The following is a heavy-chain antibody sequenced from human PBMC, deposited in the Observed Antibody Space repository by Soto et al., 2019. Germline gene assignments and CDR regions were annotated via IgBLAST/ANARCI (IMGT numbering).Heavy chain of an antibody. CDR2: IYPGDSDT. CDR1: GYSFSSYW. CDR3: ARREDAFDI. J-gene: IGHJ3*02. V-gene: IGHV5-51*01. Sequence: GESLKISCKGSGYSFSSYWIGWVRQMPGKGLEWMGIIYPGDSDTRYIPSFQVQVTISADKSISTAYLQWSSLKDSDTAMYYCARREDAFDIWGQGTMVTVSS.